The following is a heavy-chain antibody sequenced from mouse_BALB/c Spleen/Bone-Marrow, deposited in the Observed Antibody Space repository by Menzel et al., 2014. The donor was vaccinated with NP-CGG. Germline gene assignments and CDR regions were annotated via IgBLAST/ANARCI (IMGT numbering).Heavy chain of an antibody. CDR2: ISSGGNYT. CDR1: GFTFSSYA. J-gene: IGHJ4*01. V-gene: IGHV5-9-4*01. D-gene: IGHD1-1*01. Sequence: EVKLVESGGSLVKPGGSLKLSCAASGFTFSSYAMSWVRQSPEKRLEWVAEISSGGNYTYYPDTVTGRFTISRDNAKNILYLEMSSLRSDDTAMYYCVRAYGSSYAMDYWGQGTSVTVSS. CDR3: VRAYGSSYAMDY.